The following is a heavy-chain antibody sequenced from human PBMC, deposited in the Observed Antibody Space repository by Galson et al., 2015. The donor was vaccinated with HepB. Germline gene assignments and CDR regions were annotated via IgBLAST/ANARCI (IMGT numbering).Heavy chain of an antibody. CDR1: GFTFSSYW. D-gene: IGHD6-6*01. CDR3: ARDQSYSSSSVGYYYYGMDV. CDR2: IKQDGSEK. V-gene: IGHV3-7*03. Sequence: SLRLSCAASGFTFSSYWMSWVRQAPGKGLEWVANIKQDGSEKYYVDSVKGRFTISRDNAKNSLYLQMNSLRAEDTAVYYCARDQSYSSSSVGYYYYGMDVWGQGTTVTVSS. J-gene: IGHJ6*02.